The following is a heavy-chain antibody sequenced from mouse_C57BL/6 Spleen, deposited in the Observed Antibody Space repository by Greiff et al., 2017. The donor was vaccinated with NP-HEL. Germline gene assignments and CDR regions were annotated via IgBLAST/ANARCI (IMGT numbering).Heavy chain of an antibody. CDR3: ARDYYGPFDY. CDR1: GYAFSSYW. D-gene: IGHD1-1*01. CDR2: IYPGDGDT. V-gene: IGHV1-80*01. J-gene: IGHJ2*01. Sequence: QVQLKESGAELVKPGASVKISCKASGYAFSSYWMNWVKQRPGKGLEWIGQIYPGDGDTNYNGKFKGKATLTADKSSSTAYMQLSSLTSEDSAVYFCARDYYGPFDYWGQGTTLTVSS.